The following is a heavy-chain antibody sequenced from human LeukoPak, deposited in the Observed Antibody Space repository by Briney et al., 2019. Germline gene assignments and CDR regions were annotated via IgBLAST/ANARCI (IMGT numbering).Heavy chain of an antibody. CDR3: ARSSYSSSSSV. V-gene: IGHV3-21*04. D-gene: IGHD6-6*01. CDR1: GFTFSSYA. Sequence: PGGSLRLSCAASGFTFSSYAMNWVRQAPGKGLEWVSSISRGSDHIFYADSMKGRFTISRDNAKNSLYLQMNSLGAEDTAVYYCARSSYSSSSSVWGQGTMVTVSS. CDR2: ISRGSDHI. J-gene: IGHJ3*01.